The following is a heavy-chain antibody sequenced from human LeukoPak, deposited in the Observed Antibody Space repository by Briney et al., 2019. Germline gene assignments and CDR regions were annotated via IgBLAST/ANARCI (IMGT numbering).Heavy chain of an antibody. J-gene: IGHJ4*02. D-gene: IGHD3-22*01. CDR3: ARDRGDYYDSSADY. V-gene: IGHV3-48*03. CDR1: GFTFGRHW. Sequence: GGSLRLSCAASGFTFGRHWMNWVRQAPGKGLEWVSYISSSGSTIYYADSVKGRFTISRDNAKNSLYLQMNSLRAEDTAVYYCARDRGDYYDSSADYWGQGTLVTVSS. CDR2: ISSSGSTI.